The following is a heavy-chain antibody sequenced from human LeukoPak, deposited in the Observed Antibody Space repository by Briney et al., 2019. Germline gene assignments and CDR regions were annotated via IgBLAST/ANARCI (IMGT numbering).Heavy chain of an antibody. V-gene: IGHV4-39*07. CDR2: IYYSGST. CDR3: ARVGYDSSGYPY. CDR1: GGSISSGSYY. Sequence: PSETLSLTCTVSGGSISSGSYYWSWIRQPAGKGLEWIGRIYYSGSTYYNPSLKSRVTISVDTSKNQFSLKLSSVTAADTAVYYCARVGYDSSGYPYWGQGTLVTVSS. J-gene: IGHJ4*02. D-gene: IGHD3-22*01.